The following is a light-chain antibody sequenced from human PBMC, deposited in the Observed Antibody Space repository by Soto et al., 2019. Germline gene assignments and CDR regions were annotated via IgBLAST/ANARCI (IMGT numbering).Light chain of an antibody. CDR2: SNN. CDR1: SSKIGSNT. V-gene: IGLV1-44*01. CDR3: AAWDDSLNGFYV. J-gene: IGLJ1*01. Sequence: QSVLTQPPPASGTPRQRVTLSCSGSSSKIGSNTVNWYQQLPGTAPKLLIYSNNQRPSGVPDRFSGSKSGTSASLAISGLQSEDEADYYCAAWDDSLNGFYVFGTGTKVTVL.